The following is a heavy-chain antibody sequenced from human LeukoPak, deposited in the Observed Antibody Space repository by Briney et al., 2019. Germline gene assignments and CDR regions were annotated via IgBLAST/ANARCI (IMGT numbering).Heavy chain of an antibody. CDR2: IIPIFGTA. CDR3: ARIGGCSSTSCYSGREFDP. D-gene: IGHD2-2*01. J-gene: IGHJ5*02. Sequence: SVKVSCKAPGGTFSSYAISWVRQAPGQGLEWMGRIIPIFGTANYAQKFQGRVTITTDESTSTAYMELSSLRSEDTAVYYCARIGGCSSTSCYSGREFDPWGQGTLVTVSS. V-gene: IGHV1-69*05. CDR1: GGTFSSYA.